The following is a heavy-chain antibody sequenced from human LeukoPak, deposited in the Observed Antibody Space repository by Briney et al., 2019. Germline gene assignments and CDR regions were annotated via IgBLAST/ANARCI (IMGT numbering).Heavy chain of an antibody. V-gene: IGHV3-30*02. D-gene: IGHD4-17*01. CDR1: GFTFSSYG. CDR3: AKPEWSRVITDYGPFDY. J-gene: IGHJ4*02. CDR2: IRYDGSNK. Sequence: GGSLRLSCAASGFTFSSYGMHWVRQAPGKGLEWVAFIRYDGSNKYYADSVKGRFTISRDNSKNTLYLQMNSLRAEDTAVYYCAKPEWSRVITDYGPFDYWGQGTLVTVSS.